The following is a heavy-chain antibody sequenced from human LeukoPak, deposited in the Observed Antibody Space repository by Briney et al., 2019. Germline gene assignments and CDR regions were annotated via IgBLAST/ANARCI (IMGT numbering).Heavy chain of an antibody. V-gene: IGHV3-11*01. CDR3: ARERRDGYNYGVFDY. Sequence: GGSLRLSCAASGFTFSDYYMSWIRQAPGKGLEWVSYISSSGSTIYYADSVKGRFTISRDNAKNSLYLQMNSLRAEDTAVYYCARERRDGYNYGVFDYWGQGTLVTVSS. D-gene: IGHD5-24*01. CDR2: ISSSGSTI. CDR1: GFTFSDYY. J-gene: IGHJ4*02.